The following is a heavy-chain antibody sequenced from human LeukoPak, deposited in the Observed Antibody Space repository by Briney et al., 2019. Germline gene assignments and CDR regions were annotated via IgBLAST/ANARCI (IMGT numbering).Heavy chain of an antibody. CDR2: IIPIFGTA. CDR3: ASGSDSSGFGFDY. D-gene: IGHD3-22*01. V-gene: IGHV1-69*05. J-gene: IGHJ4*02. Sequence: SVKVSCKASGGTFSSYAISWVRQAPGQGLEWIGRIIPIFGTANYAQKFQGRVTITTDESTSTAYMELSSLRSEDTAVYYCASGSDSSGFGFDYWGQGTLVTVSS. CDR1: GGTFSSYA.